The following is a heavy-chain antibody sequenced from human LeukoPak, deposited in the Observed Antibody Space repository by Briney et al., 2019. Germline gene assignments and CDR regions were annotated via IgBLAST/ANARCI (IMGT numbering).Heavy chain of an antibody. V-gene: IGHV4-59*11. CDR3: ASRPAGTTWYGVFDY. CDR2: IFSSGGT. D-gene: IGHD6-13*01. CDR1: GGSINSHY. J-gene: IGHJ4*02. Sequence: SETLSLTCSVSGGSINSHYWSWIRQPPGKRLEWIGYIFSSGGTNYNPSLRSRVTMSVGTSRNQFFLRLSSVTAADTAIHYCASRPAGTTWYGVFDYWSQGALVTVSS.